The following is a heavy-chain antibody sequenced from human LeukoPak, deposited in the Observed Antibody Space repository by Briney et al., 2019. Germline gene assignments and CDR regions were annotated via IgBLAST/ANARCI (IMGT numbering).Heavy chain of an antibody. D-gene: IGHD1-26*01. CDR1: GYTFTSYY. Sequence: GASVKVSCKASGYTFTSYYIHWVRQAPGQGLEWMGWISAYNGNTNYAQKLQGRVTMTTDTSTSTAYMELRSLRSDDTAVYYCARDNRRYSGSYPPLGYWGQGTLVTVSS. V-gene: IGHV1-18*04. CDR3: ARDNRRYSGSYPPLGY. CDR2: ISAYNGNT. J-gene: IGHJ4*02.